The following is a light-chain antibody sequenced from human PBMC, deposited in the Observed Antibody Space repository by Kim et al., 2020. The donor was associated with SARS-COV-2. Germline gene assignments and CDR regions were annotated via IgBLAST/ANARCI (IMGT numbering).Light chain of an antibody. CDR2: KAA. V-gene: IGKV1-5*03. CDR1: QYITRR. J-gene: IGKJ1*01. Sequence: AYGGDRVTLPCPASQYITRRLSCYQKKPGKAPKVLYAKAATLESGVPTTSSGSGYGKDFLLTISSLQPDDFATYYCQQYDTHPWTFGQGTKVEIK. CDR3: QQYDTHPWT.